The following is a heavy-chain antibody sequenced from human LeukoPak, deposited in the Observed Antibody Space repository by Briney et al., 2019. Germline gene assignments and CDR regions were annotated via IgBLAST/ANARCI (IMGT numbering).Heavy chain of an antibody. Sequence: GGSLRLSCAASGFTFNKHAMTWVRQAPGNGPEWDSGISGSGSTTYYADSVRGRFTISRDNSKNTLYLQMNSLRAEDTALYYCAKGQSPTVTTPFDYWGQGTLVTVSS. V-gene: IGHV3-23*01. D-gene: IGHD4-17*01. CDR1: GFTFNKHA. J-gene: IGHJ4*02. CDR2: ISGSGSTT. CDR3: AKGQSPTVTTPFDY.